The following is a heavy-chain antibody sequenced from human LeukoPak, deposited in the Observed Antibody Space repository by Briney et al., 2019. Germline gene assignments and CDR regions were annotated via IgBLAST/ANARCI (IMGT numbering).Heavy chain of an antibody. CDR2: INHSGST. Sequence: PSETLSLTCAVYGGSFSGYYWSWIRQPPGKGLEWIGEINHSGSTNYNPSLKSRVTISVDTSKNQFSLKLSSVTAADTAVYYCARGPSSSGRYLSTYRYYYYGMDVWGQGTTVTVSS. V-gene: IGHV4-34*01. D-gene: IGHD6-19*01. J-gene: IGHJ6*02. CDR3: ARGPSSSGRYLSTYRYYYYGMDV. CDR1: GGSFSGYY.